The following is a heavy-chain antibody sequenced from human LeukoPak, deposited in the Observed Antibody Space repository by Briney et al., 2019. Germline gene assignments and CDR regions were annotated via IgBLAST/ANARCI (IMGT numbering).Heavy chain of an antibody. CDR2: IYYSGST. V-gene: IGHV4-59*12. CDR1: GGSISSYY. Sequence: SETLSLTCTVSGGSISSYYWSWIRQPPGKGLEWIGYIYYSGSTNYNPSLKSRVIISVDTSKNQFSLKLSSVTAADTAVYYCARYGGNSLDYWGQGTLVTVSS. J-gene: IGHJ4*02. CDR3: ARYGGNSLDY. D-gene: IGHD4-23*01.